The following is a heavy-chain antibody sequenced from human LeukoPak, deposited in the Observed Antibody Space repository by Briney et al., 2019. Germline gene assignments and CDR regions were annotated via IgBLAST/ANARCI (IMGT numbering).Heavy chain of an antibody. Sequence: SETLSLTCTVSGGSMSTYYWSWIRQPPGKGLEWIGYIYYSGSTNYNPSLKRRVTMSVDTSKNQFSLKLSSVTAADTAVYYCARDLMVRGVIANDYWGQGTLVTVSS. D-gene: IGHD3-10*01. CDR1: GGSMSTYY. CDR2: IYYSGST. J-gene: IGHJ4*02. V-gene: IGHV4-59*12. CDR3: ARDLMVRGVIANDY.